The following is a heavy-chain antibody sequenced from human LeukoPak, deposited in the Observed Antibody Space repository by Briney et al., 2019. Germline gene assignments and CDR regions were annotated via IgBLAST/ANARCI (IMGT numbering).Heavy chain of an antibody. V-gene: IGHV3-9*01. Sequence: PGRSQRLSCAASGFTFDDYAMHWVRQAPGKGLEWVSGISWNSGSIGYADSVKGRFTISRGNAKNSLYLQMNSLRAEDTAVYYCAKGYSGYDWGQGTLVTVSS. CDR3: AKGYSGYD. CDR1: GFTFDDYA. D-gene: IGHD5-12*01. J-gene: IGHJ4*02. CDR2: ISWNSGSI.